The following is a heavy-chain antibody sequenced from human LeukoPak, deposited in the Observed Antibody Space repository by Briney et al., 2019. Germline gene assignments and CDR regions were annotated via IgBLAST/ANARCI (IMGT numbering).Heavy chain of an antibody. CDR2: ISSTGTYM. J-gene: IGHJ4*02. D-gene: IGHD6-19*01. CDR1: GFTFSSYS. V-gene: IGHV3-21*01. CDR3: ARDRSADERADYFDY. Sequence: GGSLRLSCAASGFTFSSYSMNWVRQPPGKGLEWASSISSTGTYMFYADSVKGRFTVSRDNAKNSLFLQMNTLRAEDTAVYYCARDRSADERADYFDYWGQGTLVTVSS.